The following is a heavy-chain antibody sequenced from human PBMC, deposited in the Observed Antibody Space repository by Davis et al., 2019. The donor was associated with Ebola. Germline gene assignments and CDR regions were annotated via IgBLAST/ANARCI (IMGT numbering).Heavy chain of an antibody. D-gene: IGHD6-6*01. CDR2: FFYRGTT. CDR1: GGSTIRSNFY. Sequence: MPSETLSLTCTVSGGSTIRSNFYWGWIRQSPGQGLEWIGFFFYRGTTYYNPSLQSRVTISLDTSKNQFSLKLNSVNGADTGVYYCARRPWGSSSYWYFDFWGRGMLVTVSS. J-gene: IGHJ2*01. V-gene: IGHV4-39*01. CDR3: ARRPWGSSSYWYFDF.